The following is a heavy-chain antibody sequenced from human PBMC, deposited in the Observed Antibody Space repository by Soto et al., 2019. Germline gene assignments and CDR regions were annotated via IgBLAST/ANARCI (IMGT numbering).Heavy chain of an antibody. CDR1: GGTFNNYA. D-gene: IGHD5-12*01. CDR3: AREVTVASYSFDF. CDR2: IIPIFNSA. Sequence: ASVKVSCKASGGTFNNYALSWVRQAPGQGLEWVGGIIPIFNSANYAQKFQGRVTITADDSTSTAYMELRSPRPDDTAVYYCAREVTVASYSFDFWGQGTLVTVSS. J-gene: IGHJ4*02. V-gene: IGHV1-69*13.